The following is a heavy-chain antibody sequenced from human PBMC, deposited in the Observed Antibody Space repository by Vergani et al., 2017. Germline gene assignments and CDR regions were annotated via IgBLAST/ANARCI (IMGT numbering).Heavy chain of an antibody. V-gene: IGHV4-34*01. CDR3: ARGSSYYYFWSGYSRYFQH. Sequence: QVQLQQWGAGLLKPSETLSLTCAVYGGSFSGYYWSWIRQPPGKGLEWIGEINHSGSTNYNPSLKSRVTISVDTSKNQFSLKLSSVTAADTAVYYCARGSSYYYFWSGYSRYFQHWGQGTLVTVSS. D-gene: IGHD3-3*01. CDR2: INHSGST. CDR1: GGSFSGYY. J-gene: IGHJ1*01.